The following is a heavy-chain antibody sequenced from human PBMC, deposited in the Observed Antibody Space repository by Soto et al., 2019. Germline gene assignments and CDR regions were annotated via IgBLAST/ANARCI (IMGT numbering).Heavy chain of an antibody. CDR3: PRTPSYGVGPDCSLTAFDF. J-gene: IGHJ4*02. Sequence: SGPTLVNPTQTLTLTCTFSGFSLPTGGMCLSWIRQPPGQALEWLARIDWDDEKYYSTCLRTRLSISKDTSNNEVVLTRTHMDLVDTATYYCPRTPSYGVGPDCSLTAFDFWGQGAGVTVS. CDR1: GFSLPTGGMC. CDR2: IDWDDEK. V-gene: IGHV2-70*12. D-gene: IGHD2-21*01.